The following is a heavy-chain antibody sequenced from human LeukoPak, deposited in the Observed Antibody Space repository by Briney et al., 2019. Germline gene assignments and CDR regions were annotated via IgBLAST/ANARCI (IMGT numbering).Heavy chain of an antibody. CDR3: ARKRDWGAPFDY. V-gene: IGHV4-59*01. J-gene: IGHJ4*02. CDR1: GGSINSYY. Sequence: PSETLSLTCTVSGGSINSYYWSWVRQPPGKGLEWIGYLYYSGSTNYNPSLKSRVSISVDTPKNQFSLKLSSVTAADTAVHYCARKRDWGAPFDYWGQGTLVTVSS. CDR2: LYYSGST. D-gene: IGHD3/OR15-3a*01.